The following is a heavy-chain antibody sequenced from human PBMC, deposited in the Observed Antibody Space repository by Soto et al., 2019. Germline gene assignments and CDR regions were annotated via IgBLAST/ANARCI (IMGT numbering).Heavy chain of an antibody. CDR3: AKDIAAAGTGGGY. CDR1: GFTFSSYG. CDR2: ISYDGSNK. V-gene: IGHV3-30*18. Sequence: LRLSCAASGFTFSSYGMHWVRQAPGKGLEWVAVISYDGSNKYYADSVKGRFTISRDNSKNTLYLQMNSLRAEDTAVYYCAKDIAAAGTGGGYWGQGTLVTVSS. D-gene: IGHD6-13*01. J-gene: IGHJ4*02.